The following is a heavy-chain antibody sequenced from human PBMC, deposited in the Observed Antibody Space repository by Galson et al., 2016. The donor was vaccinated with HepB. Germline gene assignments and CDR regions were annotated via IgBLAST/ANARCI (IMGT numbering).Heavy chain of an antibody. CDR1: GYTFADHA. CDR2: IRSEAYGGTT. J-gene: IGHJ4*01. V-gene: IGHV3-49*04. Sequence: SLRLSCASSGYTFADHAMSWVRQAPGKGLEWVGFIRSEAYGGTTEYATSVRGRFSIPREDSKSTAYLQMNSLTPEDTAVDYCARRSLLDVWGHGTLVTVSS. CDR3: ARRSLLDV.